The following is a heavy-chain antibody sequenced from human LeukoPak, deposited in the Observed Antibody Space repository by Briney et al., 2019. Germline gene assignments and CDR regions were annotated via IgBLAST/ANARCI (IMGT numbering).Heavy chain of an antibody. Sequence: GGSLRLSCAASGFTFRTCAMSWVRQAPGKGLEWVSVISGSGGSTYYADSVKGRFTISGDNYKNRLYLQMNSLRAEDTAVYYCVIPQGTTGGSVKWFDPWGQGTLVTVSS. J-gene: IGHJ5*02. D-gene: IGHD3-10*01. CDR3: VIPQGTTGGSVKWFDP. V-gene: IGHV3-23*01. CDR2: ISGSGGST. CDR1: GFTFRTCA.